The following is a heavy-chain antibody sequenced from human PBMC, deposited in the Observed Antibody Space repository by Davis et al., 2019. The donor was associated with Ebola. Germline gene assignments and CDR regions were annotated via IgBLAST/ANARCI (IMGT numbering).Heavy chain of an antibody. D-gene: IGHD4-17*01. CDR1: GFTFSSYE. CDR3: ARGLYGIDY. V-gene: IGHV3-33*08. J-gene: IGHJ4*02. CDR2: IWYSGNNK. Sequence: GESLKISCAASGFTFSSYEMNWVRQAPGKGLEWVAVIWYSGNNKQYAASVKGRFTISRDNAKNTLYLQMNSLRAEDTAIYYCARGLYGIDYWGQGTLVTVSS.